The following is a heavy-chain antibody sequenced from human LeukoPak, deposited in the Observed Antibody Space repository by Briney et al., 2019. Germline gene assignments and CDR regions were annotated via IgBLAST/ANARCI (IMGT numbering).Heavy chain of an antibody. Sequence: GGSLRLSCAASGFTFSDYYMSWIRQAPGKGLEWVSSSGSTIYYADSVKGRFTISRDNAKNSLYLQMNSLRAEDTAVYYCARDRSLAAAGPPFDYWGQGTLVTVSS. CDR3: ARDRSLAAAGPPFDY. D-gene: IGHD6-13*01. V-gene: IGHV3-11*04. J-gene: IGHJ4*02. CDR2: SSSGSTI. CDR1: GFTFSDYY.